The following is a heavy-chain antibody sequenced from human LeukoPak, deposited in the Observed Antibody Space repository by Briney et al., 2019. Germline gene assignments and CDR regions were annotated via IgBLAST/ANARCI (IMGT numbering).Heavy chain of an antibody. V-gene: IGHV4-34*01. Sequence: PSETLSLTCAVYGGSFSGYYWSWIRQPPGKGLEWIGEINHSGSTNYNPSLKSRVTISVDTSKNQFSLKLSSVTAADTAVYYCARDHNWGIDYWGQGTLVTVSS. J-gene: IGHJ4*02. CDR2: INHSGST. CDR3: ARDHNWGIDY. D-gene: IGHD7-27*01. CDR1: GGSFSGYY.